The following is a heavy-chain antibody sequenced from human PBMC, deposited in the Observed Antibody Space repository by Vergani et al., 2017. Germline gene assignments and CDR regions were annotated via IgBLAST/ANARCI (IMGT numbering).Heavy chain of an antibody. Sequence: QVQLVQSGAEVKKPGSSVKVSCKASGGTFSSYAISWVRQAPGKGLEWMGGIIPIFGTANYAQKFQGRVTITADESTSTAYMELSSLRSEDTAVYYCARGRLVTTVTTGGYYYYYMDVWGKGTTVTVSS. CDR2: IIPIFGTA. V-gene: IGHV1-69*01. D-gene: IGHD4-17*01. CDR3: ARGRLVTTVTTGGYYYYYMDV. CDR1: GGTFSSYA. J-gene: IGHJ6*03.